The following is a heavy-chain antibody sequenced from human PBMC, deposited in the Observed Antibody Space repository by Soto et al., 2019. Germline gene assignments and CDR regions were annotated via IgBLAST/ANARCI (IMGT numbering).Heavy chain of an antibody. CDR2: IIPIFGTA. CDR3: AAGYDYVWGSYRKVPVYGMDV. Sequence: ASGEVSCKASGGTISSYAISWVRQAPGQGLEWMGGIIPIFGTANYAQKFQGRVTITADESTSTAYMELSSLRSEDTAVYYCAAGYDYVWGSYRKVPVYGMDVWGQGTTVTV. D-gene: IGHD3-16*02. J-gene: IGHJ6*02. V-gene: IGHV1-69*13. CDR1: GGTISSYA.